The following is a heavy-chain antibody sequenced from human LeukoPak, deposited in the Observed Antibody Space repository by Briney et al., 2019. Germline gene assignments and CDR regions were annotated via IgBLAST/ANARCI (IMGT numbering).Heavy chain of an antibody. CDR3: ARGDVVVTAASFDY. CDR1: GYTFTGYY. CDR2: INPNSGGT. Sequence: ASVKVSCKASGYTFTGYYMHWVRQAPGQGLEWMGRINPNSGGTNYAQKFQGRVTMTRDTSTSTVYMELSSLRSEDTAVYYCARGDVVVTAASFDYWGQGTLVTVSS. V-gene: IGHV1-2*06. D-gene: IGHD2-21*02. J-gene: IGHJ4*02.